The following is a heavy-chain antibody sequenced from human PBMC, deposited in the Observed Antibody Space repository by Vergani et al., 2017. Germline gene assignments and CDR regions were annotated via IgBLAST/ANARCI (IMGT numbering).Heavy chain of an antibody. V-gene: IGHV1-18*01. J-gene: IGHJ6*02. CDR3: ARDRIVVVPAAMFDYYYYGMDV. CDR1: GYTFTSYG. Sequence: QVQLVQSGAEVKKPGASVKVSCKASGYTFTSYGISWVRQAPGQGLEWMGWISAYNGNTNYAQKLQGRVTMTTDTSTSTAYMELRSLRSDDTAVYYGARDRIVVVPAAMFDYYYYGMDVWGQGTTVTVSS. D-gene: IGHD2-2*01. CDR2: ISAYNGNT.